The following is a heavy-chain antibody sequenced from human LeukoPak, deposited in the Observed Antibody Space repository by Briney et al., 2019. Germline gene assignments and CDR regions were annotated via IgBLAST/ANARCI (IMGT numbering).Heavy chain of an antibody. CDR1: GGSISSYY. CDR2: IYYSGST. D-gene: IGHD3-9*01. V-gene: IGHV4-59*08. J-gene: IGHJ5*02. CDR3: ARHPPRYDILTGYYVGSGWFDP. Sequence: SETLSLTCTVSGGSISSYYWSWIRQPPGKGLEWIGYIYYSGSTNYNPSLKSRVTISVDTSKNLFSLKLSSVTAADTAAYYCARHPPRYDILTGYYVGSGWFDPWGQGTLVTVSS.